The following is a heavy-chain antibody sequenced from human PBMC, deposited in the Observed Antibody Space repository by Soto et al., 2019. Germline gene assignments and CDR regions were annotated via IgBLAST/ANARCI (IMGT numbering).Heavy chain of an antibody. V-gene: IGHV1-18*01. CDR2: ISAYNGNT. CDR3: ARVYNYVSFDY. Sequence: GASVKVSCKASGYTFTSYGISWVRQAPGQGLEWMGWISAYNGNTNYAQKLQGRVTMTTDTSTSTAYMEMRSLRSDDTAVFYCARVYNYVSFDYWGQGTLVTVSS. J-gene: IGHJ4*02. D-gene: IGHD3-10*02. CDR1: GYTFTSYG.